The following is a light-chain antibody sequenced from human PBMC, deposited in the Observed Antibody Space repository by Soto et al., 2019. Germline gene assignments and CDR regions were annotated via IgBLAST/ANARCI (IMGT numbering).Light chain of an antibody. CDR3: HQYNTGLRT. V-gene: IGKV3-15*01. J-gene: IGKJ1*01. CDR2: GAS. CDR1: LNVATN. Sequence: TVMTQSPATLSMSPGDRAALSCRASLNVATNMAWYQQKPGQAPRLLIYGASIRATGVPARFTGSGSGTEFTLTINNLQSKDFAVYYCHQYNTGLRTFGRGTKVDIK.